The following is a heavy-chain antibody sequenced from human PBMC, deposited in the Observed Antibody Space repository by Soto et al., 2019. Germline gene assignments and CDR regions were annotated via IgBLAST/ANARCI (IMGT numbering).Heavy chain of an antibody. Sequence: QVQLQESGPGLVKPSQTLSLTCTVSGGSITTDDYFWSWIRQSPERGLEWIGFIFHSGNTFNNPSLSGRASLSVDTSKNEFSLNLTSVTAADTAVYYCVREGTKISPQGYITAAGRFDQWGQGALVTVSS. J-gene: IGHJ4*02. CDR1: GGSITTDDYF. CDR3: VREGTKISPQGYITAAGRFDQ. V-gene: IGHV4-30-4*01. CDR2: IFHSGNT. D-gene: IGHD6-25*01.